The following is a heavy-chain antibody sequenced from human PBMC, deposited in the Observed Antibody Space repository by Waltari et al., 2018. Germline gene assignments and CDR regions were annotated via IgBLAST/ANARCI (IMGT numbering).Heavy chain of an antibody. Sequence: QVQLQESGPGLVKPSETLSLTCTVSNGSISPYYWNWIRQSPGKGLEWIGYIFYNGNTNYNPSLKSRVTISLETSKKQFSLKMISVSPADTAVYYCAREGGFSGYDFAYWGQGTLVTVSS. V-gene: IGHV4-59*01. CDR3: AREGGFSGYDFAY. CDR1: NGSISPYY. D-gene: IGHD5-12*01. CDR2: IFYNGNT. J-gene: IGHJ4*02.